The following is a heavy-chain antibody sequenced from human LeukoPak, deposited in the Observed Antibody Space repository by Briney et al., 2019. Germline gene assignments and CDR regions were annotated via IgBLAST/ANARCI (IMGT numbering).Heavy chain of an antibody. CDR2: INLCGIT. D-gene: IGHD3-16*02. Sequence: SETLSLTCAVYGGSFGGYYWSWIRHPPRQGLEWIGEINLCGITNYNPSRYSRVTISADTSKNQFSLKLSSVTAADTAVYYCARGGYDYVWGSYRTHRNFDYWGQGTLVTVSS. J-gene: IGHJ4*02. CDR3: ARGGYDYVWGSYRTHRNFDY. CDR1: GGSFGGYY. V-gene: IGHV4-34*01.